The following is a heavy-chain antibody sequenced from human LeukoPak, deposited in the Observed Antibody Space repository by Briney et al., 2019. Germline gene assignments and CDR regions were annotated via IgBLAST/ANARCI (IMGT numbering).Heavy chain of an antibody. CDR3: ATARAYCGGDCNPWGMDV. Sequence: ASVKVSCKASGYTFTGYYMHWVRQAPGQGLEWMGWINPNSGGTNYAQKFQGRVTMTEDTSTDTAYMELSSLRSEDTAVYYCATARAYCGGDCNPWGMDVWGQGTTVTVSS. D-gene: IGHD2-21*02. V-gene: IGHV1-2*02. J-gene: IGHJ6*02. CDR2: INPNSGGT. CDR1: GYTFTGYY.